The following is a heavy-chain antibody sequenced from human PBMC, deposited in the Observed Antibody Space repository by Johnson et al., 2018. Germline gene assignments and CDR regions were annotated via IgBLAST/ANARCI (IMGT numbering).Heavy chain of an antibody. Sequence: VQLVQSGGGLVQPGGSLRLSCAASGFTFSNYGMSWVRQAPGKGLEWVSVISGSGSSKYYADSVKGRFTISRDNSKNTLYLQMNSLRAEATAVYYCAKGGYYDHTGYLFAFDIWGQGTMVTVSS. J-gene: IGHJ3*02. CDR3: AKGGYYDHTGYLFAFDI. V-gene: IGHV3-23*04. CDR2: ISGSGSSK. CDR1: GFTFSNYG. D-gene: IGHD3-22*01.